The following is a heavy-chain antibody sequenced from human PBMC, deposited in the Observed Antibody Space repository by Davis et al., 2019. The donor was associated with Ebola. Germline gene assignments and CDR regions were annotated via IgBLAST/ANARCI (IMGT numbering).Heavy chain of an antibody. CDR3: ARQMNDYSPSLADY. J-gene: IGHJ4*02. Sequence: PGGSLRLSCAASGFTFDDYAMHWVRQAPGKGLEWVAVIWYDGSNKYYADSVKGRFTISRDNSKNTLYLQMNSLRAEDTAVYYCARQMNDYSPSLADYWGQGTLVTVSS. CDR1: GFTFDDYA. V-gene: IGHV3-33*08. D-gene: IGHD4-11*01. CDR2: IWYDGSNK.